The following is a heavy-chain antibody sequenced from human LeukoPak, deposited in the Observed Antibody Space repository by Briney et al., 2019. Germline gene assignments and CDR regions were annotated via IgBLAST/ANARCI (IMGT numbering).Heavy chain of an antibody. D-gene: IGHD1-26*01. CDR1: GFXLNSYS. J-gene: IGHJ4*02. V-gene: IGHV3-74*01. Sequence: GGSLRLSCAASGFXLNSYSIHWVRQAPGKGLVWVSRIYGDGSDASYADSVKGRFTISRDNAKNTLYLEMNSLRAEDTAVYYCARRKTASGPYDYWGQGTLVTVSS. CDR2: IYGDGSDA. CDR3: ARRKTASGPYDY.